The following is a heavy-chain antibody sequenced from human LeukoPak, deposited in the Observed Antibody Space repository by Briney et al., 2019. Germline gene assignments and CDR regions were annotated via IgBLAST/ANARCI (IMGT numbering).Heavy chain of an antibody. CDR2: IKQDGSEK. D-gene: IGHD6-19*01. J-gene: IGHJ4*02. CDR3: ARDSSGWYED. Sequence: PGGSLRLSCAASGFTFSSCWMSWVRQAPGKGLEWVANIKQDGSEKYYVDSVKGRFTISRDNAKNSLYLQMNSLRAEDTAVYYCARDSSGWYEDWGQGTLVTVSS. CDR1: GFTFSSCW. V-gene: IGHV3-7*01.